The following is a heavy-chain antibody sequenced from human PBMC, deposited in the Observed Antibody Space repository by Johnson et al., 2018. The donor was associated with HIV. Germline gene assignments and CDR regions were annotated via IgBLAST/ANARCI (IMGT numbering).Heavy chain of an antibody. Sequence: VQLVESGGGLVQPGGSLRLSCAASGFTFSNAWMNWVRQASGRGLEWISGIKTCDGGSNCADAVKGRFTFSRDNSKNTLYLQMNSLRAEDTAVDYCARVIRLGAVRLRHAFDIWGQGTMVTVSS. CDR1: GFTFSNAW. D-gene: IGHD3-16*01. V-gene: IGHV3-66*01. CDR3: ARVIRLGAVRLRHAFDI. J-gene: IGHJ3*02. CDR2: IKTCDGGS.